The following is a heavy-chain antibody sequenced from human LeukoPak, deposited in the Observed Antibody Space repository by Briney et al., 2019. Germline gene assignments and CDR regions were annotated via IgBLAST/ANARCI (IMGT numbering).Heavy chain of an antibody. J-gene: IGHJ1*01. CDR2: ISSSGSTI. CDR1: GFTFSSYS. Sequence: PGGSLRLSCAASGFTFSSYSMNWVRQAPGKGLEWVSYISSSGSTIYYADSVKGRFTISRDNAKNSLYLQMNSLRAEDTAVYYCVRDRGREVYFQHWGQGTLVTVSS. V-gene: IGHV3-48*04. CDR3: VRDRGREVYFQH.